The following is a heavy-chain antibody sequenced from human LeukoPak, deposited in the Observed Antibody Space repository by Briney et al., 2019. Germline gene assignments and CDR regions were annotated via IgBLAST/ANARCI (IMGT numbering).Heavy chain of an antibody. CDR2: IIPIFGTA. CDR3: ARTRDPVVITFNYYYYMDV. CDR1: GGTFSSYA. J-gene: IGHJ6*03. V-gene: IGHV1-69*13. D-gene: IGHD3-22*01. Sequence: GASVKVSCKASGGTFSSYAISWVRQAPGQGLEWMGGIIPIFGTANYAQKFQGRVTITADESTSTAYMELSSLRSEDTAVYYCARTRDPVVITFNYYYYMDVWGKGTTVTVSS.